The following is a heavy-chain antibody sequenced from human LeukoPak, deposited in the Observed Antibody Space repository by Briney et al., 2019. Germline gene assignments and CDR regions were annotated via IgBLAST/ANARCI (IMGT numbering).Heavy chain of an antibody. V-gene: IGHV3-48*03. CDR1: GFTFSTYE. CDR2: ISSSGSTI. Sequence: GGSLRLSCAASGFTFSTYEMNWVRQAPGKGLEWVSYISSSGSTIYYADSVKGRFTISRDNAKNSLYLQMNSLRTEDTAVYYCARGADTSDRGFDYWGQGTLVAVSS. J-gene: IGHJ4*02. D-gene: IGHD3-10*01. CDR3: ARGADTSDRGFDY.